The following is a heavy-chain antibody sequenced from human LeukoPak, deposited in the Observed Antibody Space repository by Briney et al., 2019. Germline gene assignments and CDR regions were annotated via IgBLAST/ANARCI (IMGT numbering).Heavy chain of an antibody. CDR1: GGSISSGSYY. J-gene: IGHJ6*03. CDR3: ARDGYYYYMDV. CDR2: IYTSGST. V-gene: IGHV4-61*02. Sequence: PSETLSLTCTVSGGSISSGSYYWSWIRQPAGKGLEWIGRIYTSGSTNYNPSLKSRVTISVDTSKNQFSLKLSSVTAADTAVYYWARDGYYYYMDVWGKGTTVTVSS.